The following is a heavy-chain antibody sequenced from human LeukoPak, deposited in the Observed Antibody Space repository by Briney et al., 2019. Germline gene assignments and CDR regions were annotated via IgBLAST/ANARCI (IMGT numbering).Heavy chain of an antibody. CDR3: AKSKYDFLSGYLRGGDY. J-gene: IGHJ4*02. CDR1: GFTFSSYA. CDR2: ISGSGGST. Sequence: SGGSLRLSCAASGFTFSSYAMSWVRQAPGKGLEWVSIISGSGGSTYYADSVKGRFTISRDNSKNTLYLQMNSLRAEDTAVYYCAKSKYDFLSGYLRGGDYWGQGTLVTVSS. D-gene: IGHD3-3*01. V-gene: IGHV3-23*01.